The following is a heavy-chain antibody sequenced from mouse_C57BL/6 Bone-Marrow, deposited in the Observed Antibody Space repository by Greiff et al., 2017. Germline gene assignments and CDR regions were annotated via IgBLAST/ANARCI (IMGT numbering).Heavy chain of an antibody. CDR3: ARAPDFYYFDY. J-gene: IGHJ2*01. CDR2: ISDGGSYT. CDR1: GFTFSSYA. V-gene: IGHV5-4*03. Sequence: EVKLMESGGGLVKPGGSLKLSCAASGFTFSSYAMSWVRQTPEKRLEWVATISDGGSYTYYPDNVKGRFTISRDNAKNHLYLQMSHLKSEDTAMYYCARAPDFYYFDYWGQGTTLTVSS.